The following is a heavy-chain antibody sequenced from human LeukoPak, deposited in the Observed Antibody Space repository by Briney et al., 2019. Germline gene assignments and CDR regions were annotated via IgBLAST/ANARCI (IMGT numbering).Heavy chain of an antibody. D-gene: IGHD3-3*01. CDR1: GYTFTSYG. Sequence: GASVTVSCKASGYTFTSYGISWVRQAPGQGLEWMGWISAYNGNTNYAQKLQGRVTMTTDTSTSTAYMELRSLRSDDTAVYYCATTITIFGVLPYYGMDVWGQGTTVTVSS. CDR2: ISAYNGNT. CDR3: ATTITIFGVLPYYGMDV. J-gene: IGHJ6*02. V-gene: IGHV1-18*01.